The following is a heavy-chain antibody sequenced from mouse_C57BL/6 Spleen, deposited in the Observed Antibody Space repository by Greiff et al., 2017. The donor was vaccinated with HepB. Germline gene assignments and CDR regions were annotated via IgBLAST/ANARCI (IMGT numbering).Heavy chain of an antibody. CDR1: GYTFTSYW. CDR3: AGIYYGDDDGVY. D-gene: IGHD2-2*01. CDR2: INPSNGGT. V-gene: IGHV1-53*01. Sequence: QVQLQQPGTELVKPGDSVKLSCKASGYTFTSYWMHWVKQRPGQGLEWIGNINPSNGGTNYNEKFKSKATLNVDKSSSTAYMQLSSLSSEDSAVYYCAGIYYGDDDGVYWGQGTTLTVSS. J-gene: IGHJ2*01.